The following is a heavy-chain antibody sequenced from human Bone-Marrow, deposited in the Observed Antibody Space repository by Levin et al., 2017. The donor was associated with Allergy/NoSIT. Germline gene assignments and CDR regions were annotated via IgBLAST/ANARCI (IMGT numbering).Heavy chain of an antibody. CDR1: GFTFSDHG. Sequence: HSGGSLRLSCVVSGFTFSDHGMHWVRQAPGKGLEWVAVIADDGSKTYYADSVKGRSTISRDNSKNTLFLEISTLRPEDTAVYYCAKVRVPRVPVFFDSWGQGTLVTVSS. CDR3: AKVRVPRVPVFFDS. J-gene: IGHJ4*02. CDR2: IADDGSKT. V-gene: IGHV3-30*18.